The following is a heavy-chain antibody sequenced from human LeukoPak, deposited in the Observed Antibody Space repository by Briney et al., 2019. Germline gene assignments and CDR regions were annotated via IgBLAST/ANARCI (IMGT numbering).Heavy chain of an antibody. CDR2: INWNGGST. CDR3: ARAHDCYDSSGTYFDY. CDR1: GFTFDDYG. V-gene: IGHV3-20*04. J-gene: IGHJ4*02. Sequence: GGSLRLSCAASGFTFDDYGMSWVRQAPGKGLEWVSGINWNGGSTGYADSVKGRFTISRDNAKNSLYLQMNSLRAEDTALYYCARAHDCYDSSGTYFDYWGQGTLVTVSS. D-gene: IGHD3-22*01.